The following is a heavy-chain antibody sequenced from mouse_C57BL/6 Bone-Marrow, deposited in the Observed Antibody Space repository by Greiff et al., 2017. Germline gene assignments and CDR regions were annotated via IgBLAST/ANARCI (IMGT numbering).Heavy chain of an antibody. CDR3: ARGVMARYYFDY. CDR2: IYPGSGNT. CDR1: GYSFTSYY. J-gene: IGHJ2*01. D-gene: IGHD1-1*02. V-gene: IGHV1-66*01. Sequence: VQRVESGPELVKPGASVKISCKASGYSFTSYYIHWVKQRPGQGLEWIGWIYPGSGNTKYNEKFKGKATLTADTSSSTAYMQLSSLTSEDSAVYYCARGVMARYYFDYWGQGTTLTVSS.